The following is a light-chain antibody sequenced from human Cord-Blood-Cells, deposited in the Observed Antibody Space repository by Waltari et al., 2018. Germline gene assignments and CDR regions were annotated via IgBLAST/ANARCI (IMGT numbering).Light chain of an antibody. Sequence: QSALTHPASASGSPGQSITISCTGTSSDVGGYNYLSWYQQHPGKAPKLMIYDVSNRPSGVSNRFSGSKSGNTASLTISGLQAEDEADYYCSSYTSSSTWVFGGGTKLTVL. CDR3: SSYTSSSTWV. V-gene: IGLV2-14*01. CDR2: DVS. J-gene: IGLJ3*02. CDR1: SSDVGGYNY.